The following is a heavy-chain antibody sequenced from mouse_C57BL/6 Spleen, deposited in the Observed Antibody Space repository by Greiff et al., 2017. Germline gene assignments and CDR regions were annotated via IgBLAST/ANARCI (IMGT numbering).Heavy chain of an antibody. Sequence: QVQLKESGAELVRPGASVTLSCKASGYTFTDYEMHWVKQTPVHGLEWIGAIDPETGGTAYNQKFKGKAILTADKSSSTAYMELRSLTSEDSAVYYCTRKGWDEGYFDVWGTGTTVTVSS. CDR1: GYTFTDYE. D-gene: IGHD3-3*01. V-gene: IGHV1-15*01. CDR3: TRKGWDEGYFDV. CDR2: IDPETGGT. J-gene: IGHJ1*03.